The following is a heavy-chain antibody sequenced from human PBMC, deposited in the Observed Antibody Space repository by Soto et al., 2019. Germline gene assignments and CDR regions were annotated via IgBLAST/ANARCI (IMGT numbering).Heavy chain of an antibody. J-gene: IGHJ4*02. CDR2: ISAYNGNT. Sequence: ASVKVSCKASGYTFTSYGIIWVRQAPGQGLEWMGWISAYNGNTNYAQKLQGRVTMTTDTSTSTAYMELRSLRSDDTAVYYCARDLSRSIVGATTVDYWGQGTLVTVSS. CDR1: GYTFTSYG. D-gene: IGHD1-26*01. V-gene: IGHV1-18*01. CDR3: ARDLSRSIVGATTVDY.